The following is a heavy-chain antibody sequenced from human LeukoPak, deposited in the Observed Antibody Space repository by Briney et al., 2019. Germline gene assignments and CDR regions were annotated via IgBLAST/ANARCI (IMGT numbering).Heavy chain of an antibody. CDR1: GFTVSSNY. J-gene: IGHJ3*02. CDR2: IYSGGST. CDR3: ARGLVVGGTGVWAFDI. Sequence: GSLRLSCAASGFTVSSNYLSWVRQAPGKGLEWVSVIYSGGSTYYADSVKGRFTISRDNSKNTLYLQMNSLRAEDTALYYCARGLVVGGTGVWAFDIWGQGTMVTVSS. D-gene: IGHD1-26*01. V-gene: IGHV3-66*01.